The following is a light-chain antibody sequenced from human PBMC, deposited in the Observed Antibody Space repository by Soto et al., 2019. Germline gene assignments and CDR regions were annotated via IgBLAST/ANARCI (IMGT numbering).Light chain of an antibody. CDR2: DDS. V-gene: IGLV3-21*02. CDR1: NIGRKS. J-gene: IGLJ1*01. CDR3: HVWDSSSGHYI. Sequence: SCELTQPPSLSVAPGQTARISCGGNNIGRKSVHWYQQKPGRAPVVVVYDDSDRPSGIPERFSGANSGDTATLTISRVEAGDEADYYCHVWDSSSGHYIFGTGTKAPS.